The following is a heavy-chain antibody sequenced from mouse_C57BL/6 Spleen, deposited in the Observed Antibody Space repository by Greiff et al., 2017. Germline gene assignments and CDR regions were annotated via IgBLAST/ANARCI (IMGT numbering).Heavy chain of an antibody. CDR3: ARITTVEGFAY. J-gene: IGHJ3*01. CDR2: IDPNSGGT. D-gene: IGHD1-1*01. CDR1: GYTFTSYW. Sequence: QVQLQQPGAELVKPGASVKLSCKASGYTFTSYWMHWVKQRPGRGLEGIGRIDPNSGGTKYNEKFKSKATLTVDKPSSTAYMQLSSLTSEDSAVYYCARITTVEGFAYWGQGTLVTVSA. V-gene: IGHV1-72*01.